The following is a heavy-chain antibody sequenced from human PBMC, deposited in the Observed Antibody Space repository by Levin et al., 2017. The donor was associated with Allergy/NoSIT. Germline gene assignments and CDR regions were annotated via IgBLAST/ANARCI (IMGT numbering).Heavy chain of an antibody. D-gene: IGHD3-3*01. CDR2: ISPSGGP. CDR3: ARARYDSWRHYYYGLDV. Sequence: SQTLSLTCAVYGGSFSDYSWTWIRPSPGKGLEWIGEISPSGGPNYSPSLSSRLTISVDTSQNYVSLKLISVTAADTATYFCARARYDSWRHYYYGLDVWGQGTTVTVSS. CDR1: GGSFSDYS. V-gene: IGHV4-34*01. J-gene: IGHJ6*02.